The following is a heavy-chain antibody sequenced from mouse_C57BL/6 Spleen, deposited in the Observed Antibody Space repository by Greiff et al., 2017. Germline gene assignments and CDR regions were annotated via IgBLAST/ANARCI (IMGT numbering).Heavy chain of an antibody. CDR2: INPSNGGT. V-gene: IGHV1-53*01. J-gene: IGHJ1*03. CDR1: GYTFTSYW. CDR3: ANEDYINYAWYFDV. Sequence: QVQLQQPGTELVKPGASVKLSCKASGYTFTSYWMHWVKQRPGQGLEWIGNINPSNGGTNYNEKFKSKATLTVDKSSSTAYMQLSSLTSEDSAVYYCANEDYINYAWYFDVWGTGTTVTVSS. D-gene: IGHD2-5*01.